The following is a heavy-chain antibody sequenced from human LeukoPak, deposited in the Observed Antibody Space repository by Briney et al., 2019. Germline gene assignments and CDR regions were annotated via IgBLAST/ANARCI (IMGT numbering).Heavy chain of an antibody. D-gene: IGHD4-17*01. CDR2: IYPGDSDT. Sequence: GESRKISCKGSGYSFTSYWIGWVRQMPGKGLEWMGIIYPGDSDTRYSPSFQGQVTISADKSISTAYLQWSSLKASDTAMYYCARHSRDDYGDLEAFDIWGQGTMVTVSS. CDR1: GYSFTSYW. V-gene: IGHV5-51*01. CDR3: ARHSRDDYGDLEAFDI. J-gene: IGHJ3*02.